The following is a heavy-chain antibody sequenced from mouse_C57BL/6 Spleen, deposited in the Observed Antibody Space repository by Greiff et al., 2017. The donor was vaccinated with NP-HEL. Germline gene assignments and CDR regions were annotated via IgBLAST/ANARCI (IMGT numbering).Heavy chain of an antibody. D-gene: IGHD2-4*01. CDR3: ARHEAVSFYYEYDWFAY. CDR1: GYTFTEYT. Sequence: QVQLKQSGAELVKPGASVKLSCKASGYTFTEYTIHWVKQRSGQGLEWIGWFYPGSGSIKYNEKFKDKATLTADKSSSTVYMELSRLTSEDSAVYFWARHEAVSFYYEYDWFAYWGQGTLVTVSA. CDR2: FYPGSGSI. V-gene: IGHV1-62-2*01. J-gene: IGHJ3*01.